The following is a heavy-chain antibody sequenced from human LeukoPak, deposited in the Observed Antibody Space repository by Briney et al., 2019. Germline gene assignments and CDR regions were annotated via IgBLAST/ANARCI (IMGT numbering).Heavy chain of an antibody. D-gene: IGHD3-10*01. Sequence: GGSLRLSCAASGFTFSSYAMSWVRQAPGKGLEWVSAISGSGGSTYYADSAKGRFTISRDNSKNTLYLQMNSLRAEDMAVYYCAKSFGSGTPNWFDPWGQGTLVTVSS. V-gene: IGHV3-23*01. CDR1: GFTFSSYA. J-gene: IGHJ5*02. CDR2: ISGSGGST. CDR3: AKSFGSGTPNWFDP.